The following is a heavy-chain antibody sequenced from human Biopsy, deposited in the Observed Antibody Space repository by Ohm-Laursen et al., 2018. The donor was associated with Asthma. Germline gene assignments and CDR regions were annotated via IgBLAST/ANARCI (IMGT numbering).Heavy chain of an antibody. Sequence: GASVKVSCKAPGGTLSNFAISWVRQAPGQGLEWLGGIMTVFGTTNYAQKFQGRVTITADESTSTAYMEVTSLRSEDTAIYYCARCQVGYSSGWSLLLKKIYYSGMDVWGQGTAVTVPS. V-gene: IGHV1-69*13. CDR2: IMTVFGTT. D-gene: IGHD6-19*01. CDR3: ARCQVGYSSGWSLLLKKIYYSGMDV. CDR1: GGTLSNFA. J-gene: IGHJ6*02.